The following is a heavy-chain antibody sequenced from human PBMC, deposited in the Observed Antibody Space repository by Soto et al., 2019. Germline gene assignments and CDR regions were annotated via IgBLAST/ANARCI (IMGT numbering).Heavy chain of an antibody. D-gene: IGHD2-2*01. CDR3: ARDRGGGIVVVPAYGMDV. J-gene: IGHJ6*02. Sequence: GGSLRLSCAASGFTFSSYGMHWVRQAPGKGLEWVAVIWYDGSNKYYADSVKGRFTISRDNSKNTLYLQMNSLRAEDTAVYYCARDRGGGIVVVPAYGMDVWGQGTTVTVSS. V-gene: IGHV3-33*01. CDR1: GFTFSSYG. CDR2: IWYDGSNK.